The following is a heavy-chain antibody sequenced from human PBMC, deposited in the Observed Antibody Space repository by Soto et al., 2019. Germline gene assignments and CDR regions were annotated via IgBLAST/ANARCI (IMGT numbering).Heavy chain of an antibody. V-gene: IGHV4-39*01. CDR3: VSQRTSVLTQAYFDY. CDR1: GGSISSGGYY. CDR2: VYYRGRS. Sequence: TLSLTCTVSGGSISSGGYYWSWIRQHPGKGLEWIGSVYYRGRSYSKSSVKSRVTISVDTSKNQFSLNLNSVTASDTAVYFCVSQRTSVLTQAYFDYWGPGALVTVSS. J-gene: IGHJ4*02. D-gene: IGHD2-8*01.